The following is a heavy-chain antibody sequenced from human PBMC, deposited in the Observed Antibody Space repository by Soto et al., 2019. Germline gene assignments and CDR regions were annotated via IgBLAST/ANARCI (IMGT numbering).Heavy chain of an antibody. CDR3: AKDFHYDYVWGSYRYLDY. CDR2: ISGSGGST. V-gene: IGHV3-23*01. CDR1: GFTFSSYA. Sequence: GGSLRLSCAASGFTFSSYAMSWVRQAPGKGLEWVSAISGSGGSTYYADSVKGRFTISRDMSKNTLYLQMNSLRAEDTAVYYCAKDFHYDYVWGSYRYLDYWGQGTLVTVSS. D-gene: IGHD3-16*02. J-gene: IGHJ4*02.